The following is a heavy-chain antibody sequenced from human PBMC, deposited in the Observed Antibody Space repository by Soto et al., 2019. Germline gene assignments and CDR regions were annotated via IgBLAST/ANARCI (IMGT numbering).Heavy chain of an antibody. CDR2: IYYSGST. Sequence: SETLSLTCTVSVGSISSGGYYWSWIRQHPGKGLEWIGYIYYSGSTYYNPSLKSRVTISVDTSKNQFSLKLSSVTAADTAVYYCARMYGDYANRFDPWGQGTLVTVSS. CDR3: ARMYGDYANRFDP. CDR1: VGSISSGGYY. D-gene: IGHD4-17*01. V-gene: IGHV4-31*03. J-gene: IGHJ5*02.